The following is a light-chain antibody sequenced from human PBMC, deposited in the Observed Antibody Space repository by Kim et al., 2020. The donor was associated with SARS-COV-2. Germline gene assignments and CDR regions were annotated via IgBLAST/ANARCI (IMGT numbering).Light chain of an antibody. CDR3: QRYNNWPRT. CDR1: QNINSN. V-gene: IGKV3-15*01. Sequence: EIVMTQSPATLSVSPGERATLSCRASQNINSNLVWYQQKPGQAPRLLIYGASTRATGFPARFSGSGSGTEFTLTISSLQSEDFAVYYCQRYNNWPRTFGEGTKVDSK. CDR2: GAS. J-gene: IGKJ1*01.